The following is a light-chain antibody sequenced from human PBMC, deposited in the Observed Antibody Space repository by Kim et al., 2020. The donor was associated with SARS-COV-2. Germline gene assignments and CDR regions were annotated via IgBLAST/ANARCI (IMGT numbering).Light chain of an antibody. J-gene: IGLJ3*02. CDR3: AAWDDSLKGWV. CDR2: NDN. V-gene: IGLV1-44*01. CDR1: SSNVRSYT. Sequence: GERVSMHCSGISSNVRSYTENSYQQLPGTAPNLLLYNDNQRPSGVPDRVSVSKSGTSASLAISGLQSADEADYYCAAWDDSLKGWVFGGGTQLTVL.